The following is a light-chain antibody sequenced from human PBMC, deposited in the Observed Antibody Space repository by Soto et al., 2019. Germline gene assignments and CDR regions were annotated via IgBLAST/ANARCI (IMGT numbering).Light chain of an antibody. J-gene: IGLJ1*01. CDR1: SSDVGGYDY. CDR3: SSYRSGSYV. CDR2: DVS. Sequence: QSALTQPASVSGSPGQPITISCTGTSSDVGGYDYVSWYQQNPGKAPKLIIYDVSNRPSGVSNRFSGSKSGNTASLTISGLQAEDEADYYCSSYRSGSYVFGTGTKLTVL. V-gene: IGLV2-14*01.